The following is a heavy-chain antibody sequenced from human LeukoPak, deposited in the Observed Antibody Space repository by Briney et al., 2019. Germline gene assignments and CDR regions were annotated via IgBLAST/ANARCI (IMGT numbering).Heavy chain of an antibody. D-gene: IGHD3-22*01. CDR2: ISSSGGSP. J-gene: IGHJ4*02. V-gene: IGHV3-23*01. Sequence: GGSMRLSCAASGFSFSSYDMSWVRQAPGKGLEWVSGISSSGGSPYYAHSVQGRFTISRDNSKNTLFLQMTGLRAEDTAVYYCADLGTTYYYDRSTYWGQGTLVAVSS. CDR1: GFSFSSYD. CDR3: ADLGTTYYYDRSTY.